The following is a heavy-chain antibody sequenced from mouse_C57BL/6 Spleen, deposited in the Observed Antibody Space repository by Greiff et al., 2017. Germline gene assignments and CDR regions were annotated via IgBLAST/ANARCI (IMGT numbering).Heavy chain of an antibody. D-gene: IGHD2-2*01. CDR1: GFNIKDDY. Sequence: VQLQQSGAELVRPGASVKLSCTASGFNIKDDYMHWVKQRPEQGLEWIGWIDPENGDTEYASKFQGKATITADTSSNTAYLQLSSLTSEDTAVYYGTTGGYDERRRGYYFDYWGQGTTLTVSS. J-gene: IGHJ2*01. CDR3: TTGGYDERRRGYYFDY. CDR2: IDPENGDT. V-gene: IGHV14-4*01.